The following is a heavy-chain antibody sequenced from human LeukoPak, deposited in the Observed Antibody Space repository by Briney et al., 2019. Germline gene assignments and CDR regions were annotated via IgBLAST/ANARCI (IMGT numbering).Heavy chain of an antibody. CDR3: AGRYYGSGSGYYYMDV. CDR2: IYTSGTT. CDR1: GASISNYY. D-gene: IGHD3-10*01. Sequence: SETLSLTCTVSGASISNYYWSWIRQPAGKGLEWIGRIYTSGTTHYNPSLKSRVTMSVDTSKNQFSLNLSSVTAADTAVYYCAGRYYGSGSGYYYMDVWGKGTTVTISS. V-gene: IGHV4-4*07. J-gene: IGHJ6*03.